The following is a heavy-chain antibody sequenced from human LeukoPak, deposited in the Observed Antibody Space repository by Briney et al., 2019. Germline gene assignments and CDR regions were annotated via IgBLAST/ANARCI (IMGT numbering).Heavy chain of an antibody. D-gene: IGHD2/OR15-2a*01. J-gene: IGHJ4*02. CDR2: IYYSGST. V-gene: IGHV4-59*08. CDR3: ARGGINSHLN. CDR1: GGYISSYY. Sequence: SETLSLTCTVSGGYISSYYWTWIRPPPGKGLEWIGYIYYSGSTNYNPSLKSRVTISADTSKNQFSLKLSSVTAADTAVYYCARGGINSHLNWGQGALVTVYS.